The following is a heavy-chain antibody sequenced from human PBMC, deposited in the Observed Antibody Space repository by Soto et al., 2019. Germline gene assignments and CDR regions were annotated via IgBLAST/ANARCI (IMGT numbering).Heavy chain of an antibody. V-gene: IGHV1-69*06. Sequence: SVKVSCKASGGTFSTYTFSWVRQAPGQGLEWMGRIIPIFGTPYYAQKFQGRVTITADKSTGTVYMELSSLGSDDTAVYFCARGLECRGYCLDKPTWFSHWGQGTLGT. CDR1: GGTFSTYT. J-gene: IGHJ5*02. CDR3: ARGLECRGYCLDKPTWFSH. CDR2: IIPIFGTP. D-gene: IGHD2-15*01.